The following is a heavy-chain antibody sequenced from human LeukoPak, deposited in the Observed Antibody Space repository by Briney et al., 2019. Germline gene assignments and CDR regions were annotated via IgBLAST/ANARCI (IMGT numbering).Heavy chain of an antibody. D-gene: IGHD6-19*01. CDR1: GYTLTELS. CDR2: FDPEDGET. J-gene: IGHJ4*02. CDR3: ATASPRFIAVAGTWEFDY. V-gene: IGHV1-24*01. Sequence: ASVKVSCKVSGYTLTELSMHWVRQAPGKGLEWMGGFDPEDGETIYAQKFQGRVTMTEDTSTDTAYMELSSLRSEDTAVYYCATASPRFIAVAGTWEFDYWGQGTLVTVSS.